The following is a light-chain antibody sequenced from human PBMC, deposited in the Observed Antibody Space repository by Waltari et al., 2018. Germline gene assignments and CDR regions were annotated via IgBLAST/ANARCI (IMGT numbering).Light chain of an antibody. Sequence: QSALTQPASVSGSPGQSITIPCTGTSRDFGSYNLVSWYQHHPGRAPKVMIYEVNKRPSGVSHRFYASKSGNTASLTISGLQAEDEADYYCCSYAGTTTWVFGGGTKLTVL. CDR2: EVN. CDR3: CSYAGTTTWV. CDR1: SRDFGSYNL. V-gene: IGLV2-23*02. J-gene: IGLJ3*02.